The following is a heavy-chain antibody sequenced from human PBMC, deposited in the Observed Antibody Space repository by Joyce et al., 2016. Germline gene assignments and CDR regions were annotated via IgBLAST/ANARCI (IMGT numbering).Heavy chain of an antibody. Sequence: QLVESGGGLVKPGGSLRISCEVSGSTFSSSSMSWFRLAPGKGLEWVAAISGSSYYIFHADSGRGRFTVSRDNAKKTLYLQMISLGVEDTAVYYCVRGGIAYSYGMDIWGQGTTVTVSS. CDR1: GSTFSSSS. CDR2: ISGSSYYI. J-gene: IGHJ6*02. CDR3: VRGGIAYSYGMDI. V-gene: IGHV3-21*01.